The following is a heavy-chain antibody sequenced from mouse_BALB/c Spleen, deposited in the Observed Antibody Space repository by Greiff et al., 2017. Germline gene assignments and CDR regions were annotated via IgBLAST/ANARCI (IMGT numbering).Heavy chain of an antibody. CDR1: GFTFSSYT. Sequence: DVMLVESGGGLVKPGGSLKLSCAASGFTFSSYTMSWVRQTPEKRLEWVAYISNGGGSTYYPDTVKGRFTISRDNAKNTLYLQMSSLKSEDTAMYYCASLLLRAMDYWGQGTSVTVSS. CDR3: ASLLLRAMDY. J-gene: IGHJ4*01. V-gene: IGHV5-12-2*01. D-gene: IGHD2-1*01. CDR2: ISNGGGST.